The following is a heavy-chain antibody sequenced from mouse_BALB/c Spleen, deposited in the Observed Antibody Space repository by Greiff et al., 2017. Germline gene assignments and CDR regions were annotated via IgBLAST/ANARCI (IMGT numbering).Heavy chain of an antibody. CDR1: GYTFTSYV. J-gene: IGHJ3*01. D-gene: IGHD1-2*01. CDR2: INPYNDGT. Sequence: VQLKQSGPELVKPGASVKMSCKASGYTFTSYVMHWVKQKPGQGLEWIGYINPYNDGTKYNEKFKGKATLTSDKSSSTAYMELSSLTSEDSAVYYCAREGIHYYGYEGFAYWGQGTLVTVSA. CDR3: AREGIHYYGYEGFAY. V-gene: IGHV1-14*01.